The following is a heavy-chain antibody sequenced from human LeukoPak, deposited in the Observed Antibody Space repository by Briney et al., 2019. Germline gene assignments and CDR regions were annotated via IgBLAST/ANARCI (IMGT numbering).Heavy chain of an antibody. CDR1: GFTFSSYA. CDR3: ARDLGYCSSTSCHDY. J-gene: IGHJ4*02. Sequence: GRSLRLSCAASGFTFSSYAMHWVRQAPGKGLEWVAVISYDGSNKYYADSVKGRFTISRDNSKNTLYLRMNSLRAEDTAVYYCARDLGYCSSTSCHDYWGQGTLVTVSS. V-gene: IGHV3-30*04. D-gene: IGHD2-2*01. CDR2: ISYDGSNK.